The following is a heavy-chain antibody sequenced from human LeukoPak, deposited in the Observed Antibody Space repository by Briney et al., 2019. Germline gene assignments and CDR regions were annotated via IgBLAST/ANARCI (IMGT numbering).Heavy chain of an antibody. CDR1: GDSIGSSRYY. D-gene: IGHD2-15*01. CDR2: IYYSGIT. J-gene: IGHJ5*02. V-gene: IGHV4-39*01. CDR3: ARHGGYCSGASCSGVWFDP. Sequence: PSETLSLTCTVSGDSIGSSRYYWGWIRQPPGEGLEWIGSIYYSGITYYNPSLKSRVTMSVDTSKNHFSLKLTSVAAADTAVHYCARHGGYCSGASCSGVWFDPWGQGTLVTVSS.